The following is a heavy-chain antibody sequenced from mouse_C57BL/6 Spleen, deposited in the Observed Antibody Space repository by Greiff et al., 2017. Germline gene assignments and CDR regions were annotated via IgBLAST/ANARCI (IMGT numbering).Heavy chain of an antibody. Sequence: VQLQQPGAELVRPGTSVKLSCQASGYTFTSYWMHWVKQRPGQGLEWIGVIDPSDSYTNYNQKFKGKATLTVDTSSSTAYMQLSSLTSEDSAVYYCARGLGFDYWGQGTTLTVSS. V-gene: IGHV1-59*01. CDR2: IDPSDSYT. J-gene: IGHJ2*01. CDR3: ARGLGFDY. CDR1: GYTFTSYW. D-gene: IGHD4-1*01.